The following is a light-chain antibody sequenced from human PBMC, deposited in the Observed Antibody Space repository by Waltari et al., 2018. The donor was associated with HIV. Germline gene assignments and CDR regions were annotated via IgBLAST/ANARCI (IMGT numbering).Light chain of an antibody. CDR1: QSVRSN. V-gene: IGKV3-15*01. CDR2: GAS. Sequence: EIVMTQSPATLSVSPGDRATLSCRASQSVRSNLAWYQQRPGQAPRLLISGASTRATGVPARFSGSGSGTDFTLTISSLQSEDFAVYYCQQYDNWPPITFGQGTRLEIK. CDR3: QQYDNWPPIT. J-gene: IGKJ5*01.